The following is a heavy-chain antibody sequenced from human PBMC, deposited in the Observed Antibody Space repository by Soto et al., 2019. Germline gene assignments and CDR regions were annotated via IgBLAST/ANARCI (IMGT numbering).Heavy chain of an antibody. CDR2: IYHSGST. V-gene: IGHV4-38-2*01. J-gene: IGHJ6*02. D-gene: IGHD1-1*01. Sequence: SEALSVTCAVSGYSISSGYYWGWIRQPPGKGLEWIGSIYHSGSTYYNPSLKSRVTISVDTSKNQFSLKLSSVTAADTAVYYCARVERLQGGSYGMDVWGQGTTVTVSS. CDR3: ARVERLQGGSYGMDV. CDR1: GYSISSGYY.